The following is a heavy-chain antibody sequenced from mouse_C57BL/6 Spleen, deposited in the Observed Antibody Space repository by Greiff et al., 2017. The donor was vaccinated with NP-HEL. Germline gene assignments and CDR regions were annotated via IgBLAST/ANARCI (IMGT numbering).Heavy chain of an antibody. Sequence: QVQLQQPGAELVRPGSSVKLSCKASGYTFTSYWMDWVKQRPGQGLEWIGNIYPSDSGTHYNQKFKDKATLTVDKSSSTAYMQLSSLTSEDSAVYYCARTDSVGIGFAYWGQGTLVTVSA. CDR2: IYPSDSGT. J-gene: IGHJ3*01. V-gene: IGHV1-61*01. D-gene: IGHD3-3*01. CDR1: GYTFTSYW. CDR3: ARTDSVGIGFAY.